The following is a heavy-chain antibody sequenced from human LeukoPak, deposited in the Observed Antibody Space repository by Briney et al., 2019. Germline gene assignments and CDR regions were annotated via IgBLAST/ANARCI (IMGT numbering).Heavy chain of an antibody. CDR1: GGTFSSYA. D-gene: IGHD3-22*01. Sequence: GASVKVSCKASGGTFSSYAISWVRQAPGQGLEWMGGIIPIFGTANYAQKFQGRVTITTDESTSTAYMELSSLRSEDTAVYYCARQTAGDYDSSGYYRNWGQGTLVTVSS. J-gene: IGHJ4*02. CDR3: ARQTAGDYDSSGYYRN. CDR2: IIPIFGTA. V-gene: IGHV1-69*05.